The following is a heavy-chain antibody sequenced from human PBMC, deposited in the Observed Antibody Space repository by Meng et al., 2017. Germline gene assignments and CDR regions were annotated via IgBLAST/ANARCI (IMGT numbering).Heavy chain of an antibody. Sequence: QGQIQQWGAGLLKPSETLSLTCAVYGGCFSGYYWSWIRQPPGKGLEWIGEINHSGSTNYNPSLKSRVTISVDTSKNQFSLKLSSVTAADTAVYYCARRRGGSSDWFDPWGQGTLVTVSS. J-gene: IGHJ5*02. CDR2: INHSGST. CDR3: ARRRGGSSDWFDP. CDR1: GGCFSGYY. V-gene: IGHV4-34*01. D-gene: IGHD6-6*01.